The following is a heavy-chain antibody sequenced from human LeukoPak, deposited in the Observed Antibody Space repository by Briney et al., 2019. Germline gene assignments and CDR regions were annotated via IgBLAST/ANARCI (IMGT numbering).Heavy chain of an antibody. CDR2: IRYDGSNK. Sequence: GGSLRLSCAASGFTFSSYGMHWVRQAPGKGLEWVAFIRYDGSNKYYADSVKGRFTISRDNSKNTRYLQMNSLRAEDTAVYYCARAVTATVTTDPYDYWGQGTLVTVSS. CDR1: GFTFSSYG. V-gene: IGHV3-30*02. CDR3: ARAVTATVTTDPYDY. D-gene: IGHD4-17*01. J-gene: IGHJ4*02.